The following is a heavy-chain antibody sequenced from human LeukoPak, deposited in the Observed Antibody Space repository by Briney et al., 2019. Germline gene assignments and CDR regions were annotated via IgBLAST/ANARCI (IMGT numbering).Heavy chain of an antibody. CDR2: IDEDGSET. J-gene: IGHJ3*01. CDR1: GFTFSNYW. Sequence: GGSLRLSCEVSGFTFSNYWMMWVRQAPGKGLEWVASIDEDGSETNYVDSVTGRFAVSRDHAKNSLFLQMNSLRAEDTAVYYCVRYGRRANDQPFDVWGQGTMVTVSS. D-gene: IGHD1-1*01. V-gene: IGHV3-7*01. CDR3: VRYGRRANDQPFDV.